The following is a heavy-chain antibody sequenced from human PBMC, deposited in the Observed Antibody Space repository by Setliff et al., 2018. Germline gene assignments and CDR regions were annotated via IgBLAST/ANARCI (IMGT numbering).Heavy chain of an antibody. CDR1: GFTFSDNY. Sequence: PGGSLRLSCVASGFTFSDNYMSWIRQAPGKGLEWVSYISSSGSTIYYADSVKGRFTISRDNAKNSLYLQMNSLRAEDTAVYYCARDKTIFLSRYYMDVWGKGTTVTSP. J-gene: IGHJ6*03. D-gene: IGHD3-3*01. CDR3: ARDKTIFLSRYYMDV. V-gene: IGHV3-11*04. CDR2: ISSSGSTI.